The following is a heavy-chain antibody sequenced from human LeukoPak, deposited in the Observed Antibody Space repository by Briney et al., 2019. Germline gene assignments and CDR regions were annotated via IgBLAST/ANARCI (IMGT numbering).Heavy chain of an antibody. CDR3: AGIVATIWNY. Sequence: GGSLRLSCAASGFTFSSYAMRWVRQAPGKGLVWVSRINSDGSSTSYADSVEGRFTISRDNAKNTLYLQMNSLRVEDTAVYYCAGIVATIWNYWGQGTLVTVSS. V-gene: IGHV3-74*01. CDR2: INSDGSST. CDR1: GFTFSSYA. J-gene: IGHJ4*02. D-gene: IGHD5-12*01.